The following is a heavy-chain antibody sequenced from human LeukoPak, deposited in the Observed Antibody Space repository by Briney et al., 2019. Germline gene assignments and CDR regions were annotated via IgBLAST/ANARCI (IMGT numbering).Heavy chain of an antibody. CDR2: ISAYNGNT. CDR1: GYTFTSYG. V-gene: IGHV1-18*01. CDR3: AREPSPSGSYGLDP. Sequence: ASVKVSCKASGYTFTSYGISWVRQAPGQGLEWMGWISAYNGNTNYAQELQGRVTMTTDTSTSTAYMELRSLRSDDTAVYYCAREPSPSGSYGLDPWGQGTLVTVSS. D-gene: IGHD3-10*01. J-gene: IGHJ5*02.